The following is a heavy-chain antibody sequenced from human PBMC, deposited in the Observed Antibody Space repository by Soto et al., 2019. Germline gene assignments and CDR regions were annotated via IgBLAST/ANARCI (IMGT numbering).Heavy chain of an antibody. CDR3: ARDPEEWLFVFYFDY. J-gene: IGHJ4*02. V-gene: IGHV3-30-3*01. Sequence: GESLKISCAASGFTFSSYAMHWVRQAPGKGLEWVAVISYDGSNKYYADSVKGRFTISRDNSKNTLYLQMNSLRAEDTAVYYCARDPEEWLFVFYFDYWGQGTLVTVSS. D-gene: IGHD3-3*01. CDR1: GFTFSSYA. CDR2: ISYDGSNK.